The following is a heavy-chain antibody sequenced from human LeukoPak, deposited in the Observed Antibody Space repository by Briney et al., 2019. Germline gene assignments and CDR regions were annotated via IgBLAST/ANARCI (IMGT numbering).Heavy chain of an antibody. CDR1: GGSISSYY. CDR2: IYYSGST. V-gene: IGHV4-59*01. J-gene: IGHJ4*02. Sequence: SETLSLTCTVSGGSISSYYWSWIRQPPGKGLEWIEYIYYSGSTNYNPSLKSRVTISVDTSKNQFSLKLSSVTAADTAVYYCAREVTIFGVVNREDYFDYWGQGTLVTVSS. D-gene: IGHD3-3*01. CDR3: AREVTIFGVVNREDYFDY.